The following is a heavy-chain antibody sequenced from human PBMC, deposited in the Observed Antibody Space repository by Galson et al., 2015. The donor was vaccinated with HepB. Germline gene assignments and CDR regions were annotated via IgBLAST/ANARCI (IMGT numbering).Heavy chain of an antibody. D-gene: IGHD1-26*01. V-gene: IGHV3-11*06. CDR1: GFTFSDYY. CDR2: ISSSSSYT. Sequence: SLRLSCAASGFTFSDYYMSWIRQAPGKGLEWVSYISSSSSYTNYADSVKGRFTISRDNSKNTLYLQMNRLTTEDTAVYYCASFSPLSGQFDYWVHRTQVTASS. J-gene: IGHJ4*01. CDR3: ASFSPLSGQFDY.